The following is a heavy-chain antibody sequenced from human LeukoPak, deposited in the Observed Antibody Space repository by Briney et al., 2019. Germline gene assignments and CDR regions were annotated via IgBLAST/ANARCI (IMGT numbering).Heavy chain of an antibody. Sequence: GGSLRLSCAASGFTFSSYAMSWVRQAPGKGLEWVSAISGSGGSTYYADSVKGRFTISRDNSKNTLYLQMNSLRAEDTTVYYCAKDRGGSYLGWFDPWGQGTLVTVSS. D-gene: IGHD1-26*01. J-gene: IGHJ5*02. V-gene: IGHV3-23*01. CDR3: AKDRGGSYLGWFDP. CDR1: GFTFSSYA. CDR2: ISGSGGST.